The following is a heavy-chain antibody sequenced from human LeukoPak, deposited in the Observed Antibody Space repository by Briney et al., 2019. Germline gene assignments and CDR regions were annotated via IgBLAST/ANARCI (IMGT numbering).Heavy chain of an antibody. CDR1: GFTFSSYA. CDR2: ISYDGSNK. V-gene: IGHV3-30*04. J-gene: IGHJ4*02. Sequence: GGSLRLSCAASGFTFSSYAMHWVRQAPGKGLEWVAVISYDGSNKYYADSVKGRFTISRDNSKNTLYLRMNSLRAEDTAVYYCARATEMVRGVTLGGFHYWGQGTLVTVS. D-gene: IGHD3-10*01. CDR3: ARATEMVRGVTLGGFHY.